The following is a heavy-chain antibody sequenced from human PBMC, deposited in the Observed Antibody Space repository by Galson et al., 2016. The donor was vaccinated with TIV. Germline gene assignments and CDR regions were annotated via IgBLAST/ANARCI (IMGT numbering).Heavy chain of an antibody. V-gene: IGHV3-23*01. CDR1: GFTFDFYA. Sequence: SLRLSCAASGFTFDFYAMSWVRQAPGQGLEWVSGISGSGGITYFADSVKGRFTISRDNSRNTLFLQMHSLRVEDTAVYYCARDQDSGAYFDYWGQGTLVAVSS. CDR3: ARDQDSGAYFDY. CDR2: ISGSGGIT. D-gene: IGHD2-15*01. J-gene: IGHJ4*02.